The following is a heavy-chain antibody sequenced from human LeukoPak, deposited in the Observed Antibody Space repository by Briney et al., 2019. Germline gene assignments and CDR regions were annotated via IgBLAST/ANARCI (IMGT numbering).Heavy chain of an antibody. J-gene: IGHJ4*02. CDR1: GGSFSSYY. D-gene: IGHD3-22*01. Sequence: SETLSLTCAVYGGSFSSYYWSWIRQPPGKGLEWIGEINHSGSTNYNQSLKSRVTISVDTSKNQFSLKLSSVTAADTAVYYCARQRHDSSGYYYENFDYWGQGTLVTVSS. CDR3: ARQRHDSSGYYYENFDY. V-gene: IGHV4-34*01. CDR2: INHSGST.